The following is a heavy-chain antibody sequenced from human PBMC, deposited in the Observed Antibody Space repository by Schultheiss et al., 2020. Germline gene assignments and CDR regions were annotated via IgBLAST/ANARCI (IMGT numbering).Heavy chain of an antibody. CDR1: GFTFSNAW. CDR3: AREGGRWSSSWHNYFDY. V-gene: IGHV3-7*01. CDR2: IKQDGSEK. D-gene: IGHD6-13*01. Sequence: GESLKISCASSGFTFSNAWMSWVRQAPGKGLEWVANIKQDGSEKYYVDSVKGRFTISRDNSKNTLFLQMDSLRAEDTAVYYCAREGGRWSSSWHNYFDYWGQGTLVTVSS. J-gene: IGHJ4*02.